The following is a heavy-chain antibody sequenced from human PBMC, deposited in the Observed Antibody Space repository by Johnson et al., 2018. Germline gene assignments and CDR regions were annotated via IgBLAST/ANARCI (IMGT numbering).Heavy chain of an antibody. J-gene: IGHJ6*02. D-gene: IGHD4-17*01. CDR1: GFTFSSYA. CDR3: WRDGDYCDRGSYGMDV. CDR2: IWYDGSNK. Sequence: QVQLVDSGGGVVQPGRSLRLSCAASGFTFSSYAMHWVRQAPGKGLEWVAVIWYDGSNKYYADSVKGRFTISRENSKNTRYLEMNSLGGGDTAGYYCWRDGDYCDRGSYGMDVGGQGTTVTVAS. V-gene: IGHV3-33*08.